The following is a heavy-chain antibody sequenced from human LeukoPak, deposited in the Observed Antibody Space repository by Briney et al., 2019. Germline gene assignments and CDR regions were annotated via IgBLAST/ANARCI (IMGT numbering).Heavy chain of an antibody. V-gene: IGHV3-23*01. CDR2: ISGSGGST. J-gene: IGHJ3*02. CDR1: GFTFSGYA. Sequence: GGSLRLSCAASGFTFSGYAMSWVRQAPGKGLEWVSAISGSGGSTYYADSVKGRFTISRDNSKNTLYLQMNSLRAEDTAVYYCAKYREEDDGWYPDNDAFDIWGQGTMVTVSS. D-gene: IGHD6-19*01. CDR3: AKYREEDDGWYPDNDAFDI.